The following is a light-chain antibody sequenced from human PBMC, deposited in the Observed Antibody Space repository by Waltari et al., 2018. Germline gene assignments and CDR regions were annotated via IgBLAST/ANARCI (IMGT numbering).Light chain of an antibody. Sequence: QSVLTQPPSASGTPGQSVTISCSGSTSNIGVNFVYWYQQFPGTAPKRLIYRNNQRPSGVPDRFSGSKSGTSASRSISGLRSEDEADYYCAAWDDSLSGPVFGGGTELTVL. CDR2: RNN. J-gene: IGLJ3*02. CDR1: TSNIGVNF. V-gene: IGLV1-47*01. CDR3: AAWDDSLSGPV.